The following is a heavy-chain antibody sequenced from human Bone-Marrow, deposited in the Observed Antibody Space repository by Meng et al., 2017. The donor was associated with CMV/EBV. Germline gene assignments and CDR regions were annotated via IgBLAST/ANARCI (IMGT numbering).Heavy chain of an antibody. CDR1: GFTFGDYA. CDR3: ARKDYYGSGKGSSNDY. Sequence: GGSLRLSCTASGFTFGDYAMSWVRQAPGKGLEWVGFIRSKAYGGTIEYAASVKGRFTISRDDSKSLAYLQMNSLKTEDTAVYYCARKDYYGSGKGSSNDYWGQGPLVTVSS. J-gene: IGHJ4*02. D-gene: IGHD3-10*01. V-gene: IGHV3-49*04. CDR2: IRSKAYGGTI.